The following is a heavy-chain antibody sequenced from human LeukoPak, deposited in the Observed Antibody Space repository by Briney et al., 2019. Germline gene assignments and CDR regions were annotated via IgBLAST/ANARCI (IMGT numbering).Heavy chain of an antibody. J-gene: IGHJ5*02. Sequence: SETLSLTCTVSGGSISSCYWSWIRQPPGKGLEWIGYIYYSGSTNYNPSLKSRVTISVDTSKNQFSLKLSSVTAADTAVYYCARDRYSSSSGGWFDPWGQGTLVTVSS. V-gene: IGHV4-59*01. CDR2: IYYSGST. CDR1: GGSISSCY. D-gene: IGHD6-6*01. CDR3: ARDRYSSSSGGWFDP.